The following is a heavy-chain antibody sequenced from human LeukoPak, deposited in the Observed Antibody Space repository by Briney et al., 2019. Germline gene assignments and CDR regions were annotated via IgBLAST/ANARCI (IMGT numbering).Heavy chain of an antibody. V-gene: IGHV3-66*01. CDR2: MYSGGST. J-gene: IGHJ6*02. CDR1: GFTVSSNY. D-gene: IGHD4-17*01. CDR3: ARGRLFFGDYVGLDGMDV. Sequence: GGSLRLSCAASGFTVSSNYMSWGRQAPGKGLEWVSVMYSGGSTYYADSVKGRFTISRDNSKNTLYLQMNSLRAEDTAVYYCARGRLFFGDYVGLDGMDVWGQGTTVTVSS.